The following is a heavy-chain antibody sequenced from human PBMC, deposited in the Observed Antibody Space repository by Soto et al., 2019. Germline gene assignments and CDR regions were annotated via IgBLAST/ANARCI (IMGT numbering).Heavy chain of an antibody. V-gene: IGHV1-58*01. CDR1: GFTFTSSA. J-gene: IGHJ6*02. CDR3: AAGDVVVPAYYYYYGMDV. Sequence: GASVKVSCKASGFTFTSSAVQWVRQARGQRLEGIGWIVVGSGNTNYAQKFQERVTITRDMSTSTAYMVLSSLSSEDTAVYYCAAGDVVVPAYYYYYGMDVCGQGTTVTVSS. CDR2: IVVGSGNT. D-gene: IGHD2-2*01.